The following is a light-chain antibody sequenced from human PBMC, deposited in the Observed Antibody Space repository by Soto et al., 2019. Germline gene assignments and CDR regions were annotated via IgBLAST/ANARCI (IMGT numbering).Light chain of an antibody. Sequence: DIQMTQSPSSLSASVGDRVIITCRSSESISTYLNWHQQKPGKAPELLIYTTSNLRSGVPSRFSGSGSGTDFTLTISSLQPEDFATYYCQQSNATPLTFGGGTRVEVK. CDR2: TTS. V-gene: IGKV1-39*01. J-gene: IGKJ4*01. CDR3: QQSNATPLT. CDR1: ESISTY.